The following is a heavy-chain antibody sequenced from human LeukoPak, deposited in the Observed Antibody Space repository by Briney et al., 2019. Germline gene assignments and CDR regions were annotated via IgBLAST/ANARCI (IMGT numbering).Heavy chain of an antibody. D-gene: IGHD2-2*02. CDR3: ARGYCSSTSCYNDCYYYGMDV. J-gene: IGHJ6*02. CDR2: IYPGDSDT. V-gene: IGHV5-51*01. Sequence: GESLKISCKGSGYSFTSYWIGWVRQMPGKGLEWMGIIYPGDSDTRYSPSFQGQVTISADKSISTAYLQWSSLKASDTAMYYCARGYCSSTSCYNDCYYYGMDVWGQGTTVTVSS. CDR1: GYSFTSYW.